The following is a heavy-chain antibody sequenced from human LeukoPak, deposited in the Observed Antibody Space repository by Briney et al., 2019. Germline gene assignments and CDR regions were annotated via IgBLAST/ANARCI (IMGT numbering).Heavy chain of an antibody. J-gene: IGHJ4*02. D-gene: IGHD3-10*01. CDR1: GYTFTGYG. CDR3: ARDRYGTGSYDY. Sequence: GASVNVSCKASGYTFTGYGISWVRQAPGQGLEWMGWSSDYNGHKNYAQRLQGRVTMTTDTSTNIAYIELRSLIPDDTAVYYCARDRYGTGSYDYWGQGTLVAVSS. V-gene: IGHV1-18*04. CDR2: SSDYNGHK.